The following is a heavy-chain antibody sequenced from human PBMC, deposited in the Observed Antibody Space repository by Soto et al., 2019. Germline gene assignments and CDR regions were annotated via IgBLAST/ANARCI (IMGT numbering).Heavy chain of an antibody. V-gene: IGHV3-33*01. Sequence: QVQLVESGGGVVQPGRSLRLSCAASGFTFSSYGMHWVRQAPGKGLEWVAVIWYDGSNKYYADSVKGRFTISRDNSKNTLYLQMNSLRAEDTAVYYCAREVRDGNFDYWGQGTLVTVSS. D-gene: IGHD3-10*01. CDR3: AREVRDGNFDY. J-gene: IGHJ4*02. CDR2: IWYDGSNK. CDR1: GFTFSSYG.